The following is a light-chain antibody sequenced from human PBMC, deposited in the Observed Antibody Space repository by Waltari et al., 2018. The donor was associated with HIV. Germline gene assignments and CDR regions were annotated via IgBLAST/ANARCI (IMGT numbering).Light chain of an antibody. Sequence: QSALTQPPSASGSLGQSVTISCTGSSSDIGAYDFVSWFQQHPHSAPKLLLYEVTRRPSTVSDRFSGSRSGNTAFLTFAGLQPDDEATYFCSSYGDSLRVLFGGGTNVTVL. V-gene: IGLV2-8*01. CDR2: EVT. CDR3: SSYGDSLRVL. CDR1: SSDIGAYDF. J-gene: IGLJ3*02.